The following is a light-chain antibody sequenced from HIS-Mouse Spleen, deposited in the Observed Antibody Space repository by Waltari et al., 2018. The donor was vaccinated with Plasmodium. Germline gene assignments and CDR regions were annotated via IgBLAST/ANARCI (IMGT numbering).Light chain of an antibody. J-gene: IGKJ1*01. V-gene: IGKV1-39*01. CDR3: QQSYSTWT. CDR1: QSISSY. Sequence: DIQMTQSPSSLSASVGDRVTIPCRASQSISSYLNWYQQKPGKAPKLLIYAASSLQSGVPVRFSGSGSGTDFTLTISSLQPEDFATYYCQQSYSTWTFGQGTKVEIK. CDR2: AAS.